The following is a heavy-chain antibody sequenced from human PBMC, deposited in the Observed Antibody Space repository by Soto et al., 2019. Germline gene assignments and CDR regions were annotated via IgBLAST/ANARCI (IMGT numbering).Heavy chain of an antibody. CDR3: ARGGRNYDFWSGYYRSSYFDY. D-gene: IGHD3-3*01. Sequence: SETLSLTCTVSGGSISSGGYYWSWIRQHPGKGLEWIGYIYYSGSTYYNPSLKSRVTISVDTSKNQFSLKLSSVTAADAAVYYCARGGRNYDFWSGYYRSSYFDYWGQGTLVTVSS. J-gene: IGHJ4*02. CDR2: IYYSGST. CDR1: GGSISSGGYY. V-gene: IGHV4-31*03.